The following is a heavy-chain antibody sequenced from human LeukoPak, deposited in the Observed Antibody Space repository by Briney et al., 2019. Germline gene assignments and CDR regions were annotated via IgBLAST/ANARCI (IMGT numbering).Heavy chain of an antibody. CDR3: ARVLSDSRGWYHFDY. CDR1: GFTVSSNY. CDR2: IYSSGAT. Sequence: GGSLRLSCAASGFTVSSNYMGWVRQAPGRGLEWVSVIYSSGATYYSDSVTGRFTISRDNSKNTLSLQINSLRAEDTAVYYCARVLSDSRGWYHFDYWGQGTLVTVSS. V-gene: IGHV3-53*01. D-gene: IGHD6-19*01. J-gene: IGHJ4*02.